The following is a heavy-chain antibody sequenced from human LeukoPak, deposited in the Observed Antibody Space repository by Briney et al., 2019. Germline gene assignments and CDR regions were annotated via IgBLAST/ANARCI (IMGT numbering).Heavy chain of an antibody. V-gene: IGHV3-48*02. Sequence: GGSLRLSCAASGFTFSSYSMNWVRQAPGKGLEWVSYISSSSSTIYYADSVKGRFTISRDNAKNSLYLQMNSLRDEDTAVYYCARDWGYCSSTSCYNYWGQGTLVTVS. CDR3: ARDWGYCSSTSCYNY. CDR1: GFTFSSYS. D-gene: IGHD2-2*02. CDR2: ISSSSSTI. J-gene: IGHJ4*02.